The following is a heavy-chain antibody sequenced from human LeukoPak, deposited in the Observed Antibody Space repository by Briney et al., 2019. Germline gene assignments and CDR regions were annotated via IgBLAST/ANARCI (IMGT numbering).Heavy chain of an antibody. J-gene: IGHJ4*02. Sequence: GGSLRLSCAASRFTFSTYAMNWVRQAPGKGLEWVSAISGSGGSTYYADSVKGRFTISRDNSKNTLYLQMNSLRAEDTAVYYCAKDTLYYDSSGYYEGSAYWGQGTLVTVSS. CDR1: RFTFSTYA. V-gene: IGHV3-23*01. CDR3: AKDTLYYDSSGYYEGSAY. CDR2: ISGSGGST. D-gene: IGHD3-22*01.